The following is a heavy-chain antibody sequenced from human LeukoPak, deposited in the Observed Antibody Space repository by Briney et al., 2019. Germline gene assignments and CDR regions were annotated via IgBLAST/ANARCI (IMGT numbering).Heavy chain of an antibody. CDR1: GFTFSTYE. CDR2: IGPSGSTI. J-gene: IGHJ4*02. V-gene: IGHV3-48*03. CDR3: ARIYGDLLFDY. Sequence: GGSLRLSCAASGFTFSTYEVSWVRQAPGKGLEWVSYIGPSGSTIHYADSVKGRFSISRDNAKNSLYLQMNSLRAEDTAVYYCARIYGDLLFDYWGQGTLVTVSS. D-gene: IGHD4-17*01.